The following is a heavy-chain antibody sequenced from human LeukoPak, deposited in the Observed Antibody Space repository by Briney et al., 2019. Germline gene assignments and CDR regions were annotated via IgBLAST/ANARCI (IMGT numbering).Heavy chain of an antibody. D-gene: IGHD3-3*01. CDR1: GGSISSYY. CDR2: IYYSGST. V-gene: IGHV4-59*01. Sequence: SETLSLTCTVSGGSISSYYWSWIRQPPGKGLEWIGYIYYSGSTNYNPSLKSRVTISVDTSKNQFSLKLSSVTAADTAVYYCARGYDFWSGSTYYGMDVWGQGTTVTVSS. CDR3: ARGYDFWSGSTYYGMDV. J-gene: IGHJ6*02.